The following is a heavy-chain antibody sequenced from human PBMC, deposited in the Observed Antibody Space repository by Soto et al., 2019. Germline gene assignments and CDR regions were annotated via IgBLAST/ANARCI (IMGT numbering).Heavy chain of an antibody. V-gene: IGHV4-31*03. CDR2: IYYSGST. Sequence: QVQLQESGPGLVKPSQTLSLTCTVSGGSISSGGYYWSWIRQHPGKGLEWIGYIYYSGSTYYNPSLKSRVTRAVATSKNQFPQKLSSVTAADTAVYYCATSQDYDILGWFDPWGQGTLVTVSS. J-gene: IGHJ5*02. CDR1: GGSISSGGYY. CDR3: ATSQDYDILGWFDP. D-gene: IGHD3-9*01.